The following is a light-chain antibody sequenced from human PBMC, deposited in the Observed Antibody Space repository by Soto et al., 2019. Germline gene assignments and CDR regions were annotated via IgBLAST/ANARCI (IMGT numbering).Light chain of an antibody. J-gene: IGLJ2*01. CDR3: SSYTSSSTLLVV. Sequence: QSVLTQPASVSGSPGQSITISCTGTSSDVGGYNYVSWYQQYPGKAPKLMIYDVSNRPSGVSNRFSGSKSGNTASLTISGLQAEDEADYYCSSYTSSSTLLVVFGGGTKLTVL. CDR2: DVS. CDR1: SSDVGGYNY. V-gene: IGLV2-14*01.